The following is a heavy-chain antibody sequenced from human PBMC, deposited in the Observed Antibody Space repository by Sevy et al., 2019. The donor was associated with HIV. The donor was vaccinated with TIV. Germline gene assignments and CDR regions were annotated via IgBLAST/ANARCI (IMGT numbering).Heavy chain of an antibody. CDR3: ARGGQAYVVVVPSTVPFDY. D-gene: IGHD2-2*01. Sequence: SETLSLTCAVSGGSFSGYFWNWIRQSPGKGLEWIGEINHTGSLKYNPSLKSRVTISVDASKSQLSLHLRSVTAADTAVYYCARGGQAYVVVVPSTVPFDYWGRGTLVTVSS. V-gene: IGHV4-34*01. CDR2: INHTGSL. CDR1: GGSFSGYF. J-gene: IGHJ4*02.